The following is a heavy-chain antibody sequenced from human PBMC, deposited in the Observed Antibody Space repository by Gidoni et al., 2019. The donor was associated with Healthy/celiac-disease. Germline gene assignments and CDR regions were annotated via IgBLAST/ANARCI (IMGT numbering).Heavy chain of an antibody. Sequence: EVQLLESGGGLVQPGGSLRLYCAASGFTFSGYAMSLVRQAPGKGLECVSAMSGSGGSTYYADSVNGRFTISRDNAKNTLYLQRNSLRAEDTAVYYCAKDPFIAAAGTWDDYWGQGTLVTVSS. CDR3: AKDPFIAAAGTWDDY. V-gene: IGHV3-23*01. J-gene: IGHJ4*02. CDR1: GFTFSGYA. CDR2: MSGSGGST. D-gene: IGHD6-13*01.